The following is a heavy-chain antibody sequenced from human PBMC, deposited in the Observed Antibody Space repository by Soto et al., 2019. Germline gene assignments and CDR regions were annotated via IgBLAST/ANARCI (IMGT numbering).Heavy chain of an antibody. J-gene: IGHJ4*02. CDR3: ARGTCSGGSCQPEFDY. D-gene: IGHD2-15*01. CDR2: IIPIFGTA. Sequence: SVKVSCKASGGTFSSYAISWVRQAPGQGLEWMGGIIPIFGTANYAQKFQGRVTITAGKSTSTAYMELSSLRSEDTAVYYCARGTCSGGSCQPEFDYWGQGTLVTVSS. CDR1: GGTFSSYA. V-gene: IGHV1-69*06.